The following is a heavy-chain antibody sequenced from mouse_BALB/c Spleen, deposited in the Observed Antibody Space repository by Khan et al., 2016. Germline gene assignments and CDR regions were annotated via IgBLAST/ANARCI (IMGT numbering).Heavy chain of an antibody. V-gene: IGHV2-6*02. CDR1: GFSLTSYG. CDR3: GRRDDGGGAMDY. Sequence: QVQLKESGPGLVAPSQSLSITCTVSGFSLTSYGVHWVRQPPGKGLEWLVVIWSDGSTTYNSALKSRLSISKDNSKSQVFLKMNSLQTDDTAMYYCGRRDDGGGAMDYGGQGTSVTVSS. CDR2: IWSDGST. J-gene: IGHJ4*01. D-gene: IGHD2-3*01.